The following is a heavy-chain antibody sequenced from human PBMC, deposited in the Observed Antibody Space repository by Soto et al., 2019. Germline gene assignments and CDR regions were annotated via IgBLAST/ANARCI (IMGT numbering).Heavy chain of an antibody. V-gene: IGHV5-51*01. CDR1: GYSFRSYW. CDR3: ARDRDLDDYGDYDAFDI. D-gene: IGHD4-17*01. CDR2: IYPGDSDT. Sequence: GESLKISCKTSGYSFRSYWIGWVRQMPGKGLEWMGIIYPGDSDTRYSPSFQGQVTISADKSISTAYLQWSSLKASDTAMYYCARDRDLDDYGDYDAFDIWGQGTMVTVSS. J-gene: IGHJ3*02.